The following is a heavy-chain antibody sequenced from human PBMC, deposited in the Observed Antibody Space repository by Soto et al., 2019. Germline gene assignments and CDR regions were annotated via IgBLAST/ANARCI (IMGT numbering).Heavy chain of an antibody. CDR1: GGTFSSYA. CDR3: ARDKVYYGSGSHRYYGRDV. J-gene: IGHJ6*02. Sequence: QVQLVQSGAEVKKPGSSVKVSCKASGGTFSSYAISWVRQAPGQGLEWMGGIIPIFGTANYAQKFQGRVTITADESTSTAYMELSSLRSEDTAVYYCARDKVYYGSGSHRYYGRDVWGQGTTVTVSS. D-gene: IGHD3-10*01. V-gene: IGHV1-69*01. CDR2: IIPIFGTA.